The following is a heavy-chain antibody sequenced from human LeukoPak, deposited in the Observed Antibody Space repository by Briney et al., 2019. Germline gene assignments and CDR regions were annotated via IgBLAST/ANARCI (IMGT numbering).Heavy chain of an antibody. CDR1: GFTFSSYS. Sequence: GGSLRLSCAASGFTFSSYSMNWVRQAPGKGLEWVSYISSSSSTIYYADSVKGRFTISRDNAKNSLYLQMNSLRAEDTAVYYCAKGPFTIPYYFDYWGQGTLVTVSS. V-gene: IGHV3-48*01. CDR2: ISSSSSTI. CDR3: AKGPFTIPYYFDY. J-gene: IGHJ4*02. D-gene: IGHD5-24*01.